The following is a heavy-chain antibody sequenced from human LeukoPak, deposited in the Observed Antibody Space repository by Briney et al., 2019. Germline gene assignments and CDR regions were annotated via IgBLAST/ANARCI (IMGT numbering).Heavy chain of an antibody. Sequence: GGSLRLSCAASGFTFSSYWMSWVRQAPGKGLEWVANIKQDGSEKYYVDSVKGRFTISRDNSKNTLYLQMNSLRAEDTAVYYCARDLGIVGATGRHDAFDIWGQGTMVTVSS. V-gene: IGHV3-7*01. CDR1: GFTFSSYW. J-gene: IGHJ3*02. CDR2: IKQDGSEK. D-gene: IGHD1-26*01. CDR3: ARDLGIVGATGRHDAFDI.